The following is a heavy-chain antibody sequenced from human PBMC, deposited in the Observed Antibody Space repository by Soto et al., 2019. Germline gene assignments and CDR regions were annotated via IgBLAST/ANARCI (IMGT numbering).Heavy chain of an antibody. Sequence: SVKVSCKASGGTFSSYAISWVRQAPGQGLEWMGRIIPIFGTANYAQKFQGRVTITADESTSTAYMELSSLRSEDTAVYYCATLPLLNYYDSSGSNPAFDYWGQGTLVTVSS. CDR3: ATLPLLNYYDSSGSNPAFDY. CDR2: IIPIFGTA. D-gene: IGHD3-22*01. V-gene: IGHV1-69*13. J-gene: IGHJ4*02. CDR1: GGTFSSYA.